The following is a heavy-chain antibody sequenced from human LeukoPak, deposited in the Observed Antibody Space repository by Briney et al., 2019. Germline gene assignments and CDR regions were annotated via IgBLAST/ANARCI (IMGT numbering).Heavy chain of an antibody. CDR2: IYYSGST. CDR3: ARAGGGYDLRSAVNWFDP. V-gene: IGHV4-59*01. Sequence: PSETLSLICTVSGGSISSYYWSWIRQPPGKGLEWIGDIYYSGSTNYNPSLKSRVTISGDTSRNQFSLKLSSVTAADTAVYYCARAGGGYDLRSAVNWFDPWGQGTLVTVSS. J-gene: IGHJ5*02. CDR1: GGSISSYY. D-gene: IGHD5-12*01.